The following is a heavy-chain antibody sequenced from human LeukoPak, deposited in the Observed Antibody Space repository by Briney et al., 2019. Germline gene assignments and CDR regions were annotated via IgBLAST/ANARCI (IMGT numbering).Heavy chain of an antibody. V-gene: IGHV3-11*06. CDR1: GFTFSDYY. Sequence: GGSLRLSCAASGFTFSDYYMSWIRQAPGKGLEWVSSISSSSSYIYYADSVKGRFTISRDNAKNSLYLQMNSLRAEDTAVYYCARDRCSSCYGLYFDYWGQGTLVTVSS. D-gene: IGHD2-2*01. CDR2: ISSSSSYI. CDR3: ARDRCSSCYGLYFDY. J-gene: IGHJ4*02.